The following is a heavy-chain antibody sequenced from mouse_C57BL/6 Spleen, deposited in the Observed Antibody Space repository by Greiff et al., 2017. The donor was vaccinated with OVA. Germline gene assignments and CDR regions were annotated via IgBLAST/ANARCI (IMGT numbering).Heavy chain of an antibody. J-gene: IGHJ4*01. V-gene: IGHV1-81*01. Sequence: QVQLQQSGAELARPGASVKLSCKASGYTFTSYGISWVKQRTGQGLEWIGEIYPRSGNTYYNEKFKGKATLTADKSSSTAYMELRSLTSEDSAVYFFARMDYGSSYEGYAMDYWGQGTSVTVSS. CDR2: IYPRSGNT. CDR1: GYTFTSYG. CDR3: ARMDYGSSYEGYAMDY. D-gene: IGHD1-1*01.